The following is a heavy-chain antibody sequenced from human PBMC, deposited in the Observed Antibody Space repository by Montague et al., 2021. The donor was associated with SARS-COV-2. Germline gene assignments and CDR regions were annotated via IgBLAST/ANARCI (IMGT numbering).Heavy chain of an antibody. J-gene: IGHJ4*02. CDR3: ARDLVVTAGISDY. Sequence: SLRLSCAASGFTFSYFEMNWVRQAPGKGLEWISYISGAGTTIYYADSVKGRFTISRDNAKNSLYLQMNSLRAEDAAVYYCARDLVVTAGISDYWGQGTLVTVSS. CDR2: ISGAGTTI. V-gene: IGHV3-48*03. D-gene: IGHD2-21*02. CDR1: GFTFSYFE.